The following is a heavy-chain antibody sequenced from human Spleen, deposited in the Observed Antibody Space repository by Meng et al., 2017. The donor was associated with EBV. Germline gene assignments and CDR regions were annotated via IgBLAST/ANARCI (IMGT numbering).Heavy chain of an antibody. CDR3: ARQRSVDF. J-gene: IGHJ4*02. Sequence: QVHLQQWGAGLVKPSETLSLTCAVYGSSFSGFYWTWIRQPPGKGLEWIGEINHLGSTNYNPTLKRRATISKDTSKNQFSLRLRSVTAADSGVYYCARQRSVDFWGQGTLVTVSS. CDR2: INHLGST. V-gene: IGHV4-34*01. D-gene: IGHD4-17*01. CDR1: GSSFSGFY.